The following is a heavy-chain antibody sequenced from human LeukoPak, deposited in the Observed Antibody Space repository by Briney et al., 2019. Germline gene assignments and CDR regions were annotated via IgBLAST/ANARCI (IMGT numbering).Heavy chain of an antibody. V-gene: IGHV3-11*04. CDR1: GFTFSDYY. CDR3: ARIGYDYVWGSYHKRPDY. CDR2: ISSSGSTI. Sequence: GGSLRLSCAASGFTFSDYYMSWIRQAPGKGMEWVSYISSSGSTITYADSVKGRFTISRDNAKNSLYLQMNSLRAEDTAVYYCARIGYDYVWGSYHKRPDYWGQGTLVTVSS. J-gene: IGHJ4*02. D-gene: IGHD3-16*02.